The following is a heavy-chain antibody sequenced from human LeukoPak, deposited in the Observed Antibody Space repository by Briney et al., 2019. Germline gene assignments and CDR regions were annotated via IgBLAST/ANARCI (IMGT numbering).Heavy chain of an antibody. CDR3: ARDLGVIQAAGVDY. V-gene: IGHV3-48*02. D-gene: IGHD6-13*01. J-gene: IGHJ4*02. CDR2: ISSSSSTI. Sequence: PGGSLRLSCAASGFTFISYSMNWVRQAPGKGLEWVSYISSSSSTIYYTDSVKGRFTISRDNAKNSLYLQMNSLRDEDTAVYYCARDLGVIQAAGVDYWGQGSLVTVSS. CDR1: GFTFISYS.